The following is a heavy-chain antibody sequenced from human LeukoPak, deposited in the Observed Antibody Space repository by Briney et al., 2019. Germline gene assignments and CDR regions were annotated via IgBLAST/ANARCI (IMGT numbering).Heavy chain of an antibody. D-gene: IGHD3-3*01. J-gene: IGHJ4*02. Sequence: GASVKVSCKASGYTFTDCYLHWVRQAPGQGLEWMGWINPNSGGTNYAQKFQGRVTMTRDTSISTAYMELSRLRSDDTAVYYCASVYDFGSGRATDYWGQGTLVTVSS. CDR2: INPNSGGT. CDR3: ASVYDFGSGRATDY. V-gene: IGHV1-2*02. CDR1: GYTFTDCY.